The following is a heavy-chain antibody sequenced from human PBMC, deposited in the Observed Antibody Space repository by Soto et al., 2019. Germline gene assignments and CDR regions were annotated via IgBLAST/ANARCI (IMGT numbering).Heavy chain of an antibody. D-gene: IGHD3-3*01. CDR3: AKDGYYDFWSGYYSLHYYYFGMDV. J-gene: IGHJ6*02. CDR1: GFTFSSYG. Sequence: QVQLVESGGGVVQPGRSLRLSCAASGFTFSSYGMHWVRQAPGKGLEWVAVISYDGSNKYYADSVKGRFTISRDNSKNTLYLQMNSLRAEDTAVYYCAKDGYYDFWSGYYSLHYYYFGMDVWGQGTTVTVSS. V-gene: IGHV3-30*18. CDR2: ISYDGSNK.